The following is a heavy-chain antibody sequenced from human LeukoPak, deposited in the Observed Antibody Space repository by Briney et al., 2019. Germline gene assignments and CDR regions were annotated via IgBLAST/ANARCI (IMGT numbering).Heavy chain of an antibody. CDR3: AKERRTGSGAALDY. CDR2: ISSSSSRT. D-gene: IGHD6-19*01. Sequence: PAGSLRLSRAAAGFSFSDYYMIWIRQAAGKGLEWVAYISSSSSRTNYADSVKGRFTTSRDNGKNSLYLQMYSLRDEDTAVYYCAKERRTGSGAALDYWGPGTLVTVSS. V-gene: IGHV3-11*06. CDR1: GFSFSDYY. J-gene: IGHJ4*02.